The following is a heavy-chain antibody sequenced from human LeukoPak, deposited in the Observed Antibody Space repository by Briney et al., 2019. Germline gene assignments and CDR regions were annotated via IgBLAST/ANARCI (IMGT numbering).Heavy chain of an antibody. CDR3: AKEGFGGGGFYYFDY. J-gene: IGHJ4*02. V-gene: IGHV3-30*18. CDR2: ISYDGSNK. CDR1: GFTFSSYG. D-gene: IGHD2-15*01. Sequence: GGSLRLSCAASGFTFSSYGMHWVRQAPGKGLEWVAVISYDGSNKYYADSVKGRFTISRDNSKNTLYLQMNSLRAEDTAVYYCAKEGFGGGGFYYFDYWGQGTLVTVS.